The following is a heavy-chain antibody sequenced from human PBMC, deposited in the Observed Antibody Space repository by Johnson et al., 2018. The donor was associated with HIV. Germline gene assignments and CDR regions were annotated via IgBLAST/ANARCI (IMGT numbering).Heavy chain of an antibody. CDR2: INSDGSGT. CDR1: GFTFSTYW. V-gene: IGHV3-74*03. Sequence: VQLVESGGGLVQPGGSLSLSCAASGFTFSTYWMHWVRQPPGKGLVWVSRINSDGSGTTYADSVKGRFTISRDNAKNTLYLQINSLRAEDTAVYYCARDRDRLNWNYGALDIWGQGTMVTVSS. J-gene: IGHJ3*02. CDR3: ARDRDRLNWNYGALDI. D-gene: IGHD1-7*01.